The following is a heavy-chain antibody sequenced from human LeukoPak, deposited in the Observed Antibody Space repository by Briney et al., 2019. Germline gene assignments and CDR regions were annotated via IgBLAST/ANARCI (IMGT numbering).Heavy chain of an antibody. Sequence: SETLSLTCAVSGGSIRSGGYSWSWIRQPPGKGLEWIGYIYHSGGTYYNPSLKSRVTISVDRSKNQFSLKLSSVTAADTAVYYCARGYYGVHEANAFDIWGQGTMVTVSS. D-gene: IGHD4-17*01. CDR3: ARGYYGVHEANAFDI. CDR1: GGSIRSGGYS. J-gene: IGHJ3*02. CDR2: IYHSGGT. V-gene: IGHV4-30-2*01.